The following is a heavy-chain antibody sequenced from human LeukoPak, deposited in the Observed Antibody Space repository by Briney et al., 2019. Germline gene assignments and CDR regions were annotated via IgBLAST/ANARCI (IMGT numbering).Heavy chain of an antibody. CDR2: ISAYNGNT. D-gene: IGHD3-10*01. Sequence: ASVKVSCKASGYTFTSYGISWVRQAPGQGLEWMGWISAYNGNTNYAQKVQGRVTMTTDTSTSTAYMELRSLRSEDTAVYYCATNSPLLLWFGELANWGQGTLVTVSS. CDR1: GYTFTSYG. CDR3: ATNSPLLLWFGELAN. V-gene: IGHV1-18*01. J-gene: IGHJ4*02.